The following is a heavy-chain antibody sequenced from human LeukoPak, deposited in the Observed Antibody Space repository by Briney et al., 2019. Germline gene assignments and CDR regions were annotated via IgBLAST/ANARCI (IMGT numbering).Heavy chain of an antibody. J-gene: IGHJ4*02. CDR2: ISHSGST. D-gene: IGHD2-15*01. Sequence: SETLSLTCTVSGGSINSEGYSWSWLRQPQGRGLDWITYISHSGSTYYNQSLKSRVTISVDRSKNQFSLKLTSVTAADTAVYYCARDLRGYSAWDWGQGILVTVSS. CDR3: ARDLRGYSAWD. CDR1: GGSINSEGYS. V-gene: IGHV4-30-2*01.